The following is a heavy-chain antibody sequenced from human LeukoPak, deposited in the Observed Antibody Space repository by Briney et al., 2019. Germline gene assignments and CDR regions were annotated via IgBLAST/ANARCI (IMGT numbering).Heavy chain of an antibody. V-gene: IGHV4-34*01. CDR2: INHSGST. CDR1: GGSFSGYY. D-gene: IGHD3-10*01. Sequence: PSETLSLTCAVYGGSFSGYYWSWIRQPPGKGLEWIGEINHSGSTNYNPSLKSRVTISVDTSKNQFSLKLSSVTAADTAVYYCARGRVQNMVRGVIIPRVRFDYWGQGTLVTVSS. CDR3: ARGRVQNMVRGVIIPRVRFDY. J-gene: IGHJ4*02.